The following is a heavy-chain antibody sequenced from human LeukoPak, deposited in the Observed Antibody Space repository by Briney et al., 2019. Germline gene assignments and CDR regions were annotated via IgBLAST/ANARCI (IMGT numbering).Heavy chain of an antibody. CDR3: TARTGIVGARGVDY. CDR2: IKSKTDGGTT. V-gene: IGHV3-15*01. CDR1: GFTFSNAW. Sequence: TGGSLRLSCAASGFTFSNAWMSWVRRAPGKGLEWVGRIKSKTDGGTTDYAAPVKGRFTISRDDSKNTLYLQMNSLKTEDTAVYYCTARTGIVGARGVDYWGQGTLVTVSS. J-gene: IGHJ4*02. D-gene: IGHD1-26*01.